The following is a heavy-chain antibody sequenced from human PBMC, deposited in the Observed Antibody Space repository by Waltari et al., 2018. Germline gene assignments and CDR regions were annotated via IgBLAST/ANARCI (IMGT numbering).Heavy chain of an antibody. J-gene: IGHJ4*02. D-gene: IGHD3-3*01. CDR3: ARFTTAGD. Sequence: EVQLVESGGGLVQPGGSMRRSCAASGLNFSDYSMSWVRQAPGTGLEWVASRKEDGSEKNYVDSVKGRFTISIDNAKNSVYLQINSLRAEDTAVYYCARFTTAGDWGQGTLVTVSS. CDR1: GLNFSDYS. V-gene: IGHV3-7*01. CDR2: RKEDGSEK.